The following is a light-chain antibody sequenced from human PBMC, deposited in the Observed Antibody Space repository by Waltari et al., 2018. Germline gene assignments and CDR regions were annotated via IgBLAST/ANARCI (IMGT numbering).Light chain of an antibody. CDR2: WAS. Sequence: DIVMTQSPDSLAVSLGERATINCKSSQSVLYSSNNKNYLAWYQQKPGQPPKLLIYWASTRESGVPDRFSGSGSETDFTLTISSLQAEDVAVYYCQQYYSSLPYTFGQWTKLEIK. CDR3: QQYYSSLPYT. J-gene: IGKJ2*01. V-gene: IGKV4-1*01. CDR1: QSVLYSSNNKNY.